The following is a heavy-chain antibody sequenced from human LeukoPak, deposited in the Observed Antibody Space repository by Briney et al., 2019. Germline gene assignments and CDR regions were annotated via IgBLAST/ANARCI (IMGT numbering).Heavy chain of an antibody. D-gene: IGHD5-18*01. Sequence: KPSETLSLTCAVYGGSFSGYYWSWIRQPPGKGLEWIGEINHSGSTNYNPSIKSRVTISVDTSKNQFSLKLSSVTAADTAVYYCARGKGSYGYYYYGMDVWGQGTTVTVSS. V-gene: IGHV4-34*01. J-gene: IGHJ6*02. CDR2: INHSGST. CDR3: ARGKGSYGYYYYGMDV. CDR1: GGSFSGYY.